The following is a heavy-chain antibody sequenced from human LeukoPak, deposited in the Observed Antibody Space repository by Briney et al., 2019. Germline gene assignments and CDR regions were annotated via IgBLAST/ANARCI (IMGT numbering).Heavy chain of an antibody. CDR1: GFTFSSYS. D-gene: IGHD4-17*01. V-gene: IGHV3-21*01. Sequence: PGGSLRLSCAASGFTFSSYSMNWVCQAPGKGLEWVSSISSSSSYIYYADSVKGRFTISRDNAKNSLYLQMNSLRAEDTAVYYCARDFRGYYGDFDYWGQGTLVTVSS. CDR2: ISSSSSYI. CDR3: ARDFRGYYGDFDY. J-gene: IGHJ4*02.